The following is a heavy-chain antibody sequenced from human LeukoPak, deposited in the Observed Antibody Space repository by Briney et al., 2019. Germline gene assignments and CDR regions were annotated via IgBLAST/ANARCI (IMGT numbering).Heavy chain of an antibody. V-gene: IGHV3-23*01. J-gene: IGHJ6*02. CDR2: ISGSGGST. D-gene: IGHD3-10*01. Sequence: GGSLRLSCAASGFTFSTYAMSWVRQAPGKGLEWVSAISGSGGSTYYADSVKGRFTISRDNSKNTLYLQMNSLRAEDTAVYYCAKLKDGSGSFHYYYYGMDVWGQGTTVTVSS. CDR3: AKLKDGSGSFHYYYYGMDV. CDR1: GFTFSTYA.